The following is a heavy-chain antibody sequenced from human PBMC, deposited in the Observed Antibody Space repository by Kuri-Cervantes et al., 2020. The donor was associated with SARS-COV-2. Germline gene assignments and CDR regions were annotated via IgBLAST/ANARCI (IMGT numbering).Heavy chain of an antibody. D-gene: IGHD1-14*01. V-gene: IGHV1-46*01. CDR2: INPSGGST. CDR1: GYTFTSYY. J-gene: IGHJ6*02. CDR3: AREGRNIDYYYGMDV. Sequence: ASVKVSCKASGYTFTSYYMHRVRQAPGQGLEWMGIINPSGGSTSYAQKFQGRVTMTRDTSTSTVYMELSSLRSKDTAVYYCAREGRNIDYYYGMDVWGQGTTVTVSS.